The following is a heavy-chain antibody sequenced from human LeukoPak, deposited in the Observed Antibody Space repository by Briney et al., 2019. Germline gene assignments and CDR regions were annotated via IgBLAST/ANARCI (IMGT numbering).Heavy chain of an antibody. CDR1: GGSISSYY. CDR2: IYYSGST. CDR3: ARHEDRNGWFDP. J-gene: IGHJ5*02. Sequence: SETLSLTCTVSGGSISSYYWSWIRQPPGKGLEWIGYIYYSGSTNYNPSLKSRVTISVDTSKNQFSLKLSSVTAADTAVYYCARHEDRNGWFDPWGQGTLVTVSS. V-gene: IGHV4-59*01. D-gene: IGHD1-1*01.